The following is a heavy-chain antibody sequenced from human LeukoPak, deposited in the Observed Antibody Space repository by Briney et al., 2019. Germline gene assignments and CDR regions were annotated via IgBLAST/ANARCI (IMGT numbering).Heavy chain of an antibody. CDR1: GGSISSYY. D-gene: IGHD3-22*01. J-gene: IGHJ6*02. CDR3: ARDQADSSSSHYYGMDV. V-gene: IGHV4-59*01. CDR2: VYYSGST. Sequence: SETLSLTCTVSGGSISSYYWSWIRQPPGKGLEWIGYVYYSGSTNYNPSLKSRVTISVDTSKNQFSLKLSSVTAADTAVYYCARDQADSSSSHYYGMDVWGQGTTVTVSS.